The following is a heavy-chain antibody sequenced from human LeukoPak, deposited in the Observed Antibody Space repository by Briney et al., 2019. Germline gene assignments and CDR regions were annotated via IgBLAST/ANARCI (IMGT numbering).Heavy chain of an antibody. V-gene: IGHV3-30*18. J-gene: IGHJ6*02. Sequence: PGRSLRLSCAASGFTFSSYGMHWVRQAPGKGLEWVAVISYDGSNKYYADSVKGRFTISRDNSKNTLYLQMNSLRAEDTAVYYCAKDSARYFDWLLDYYYGMDVWGQGTTVTVSS. CDR2: ISYDGSNK. CDR3: AKDSARYFDWLLDYYYGMDV. CDR1: GFTFSSYG. D-gene: IGHD3-9*01.